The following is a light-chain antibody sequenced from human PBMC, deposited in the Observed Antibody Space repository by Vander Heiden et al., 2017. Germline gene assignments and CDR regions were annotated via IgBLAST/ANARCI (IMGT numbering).Light chain of an antibody. J-gene: IGKJ1*01. CDR2: AAS. CDR1: QCISNY. CDR3: QKYNSAPRT. Sequence: DIQMTQSPYTLSASVGDRVTITCRASQCISNYFAWYQQKPAQVPPLLLYAASTLQSGVPSRFSGSGSGTDFTLTISSLQPEDVATYYCQKYNSAPRTFGHGTKVEIK. V-gene: IGKV1-27*01.